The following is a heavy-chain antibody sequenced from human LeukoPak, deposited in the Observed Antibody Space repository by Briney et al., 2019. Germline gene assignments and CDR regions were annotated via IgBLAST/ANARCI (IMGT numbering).Heavy chain of an antibody. V-gene: IGHV3-23*01. Sequence: PGGSLRLSCAASGFTFSSYAMSWVRQAPGKRLGWVSAISGSGGSTYYADSVKGRFTISRDNSKNTLYLQMNSLRAEDTAVYYCAKIVVVPAAISSEFDYWGQGTLVTVSS. CDR2: ISGSGGST. CDR1: GFTFSSYA. CDR3: AKIVVVPAAISSEFDY. J-gene: IGHJ4*02. D-gene: IGHD2-2*01.